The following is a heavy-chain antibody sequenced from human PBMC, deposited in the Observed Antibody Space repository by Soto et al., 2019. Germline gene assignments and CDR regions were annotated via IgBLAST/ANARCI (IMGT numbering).Heavy chain of an antibody. D-gene: IGHD3-10*02. J-gene: IGHJ6*02. Sequence: VASVKVSCKASGYTFTSYAMHWVRQAPGQRLEWMGWINAGNGNTKYSQKFQGRVTITRDTSASTAYMELSSLRSEDTAVYYCARDGYVEYYYGMDVWGQGTTVTVS. CDR3: ARDGYVEYYYGMDV. CDR1: GYTFTSYA. V-gene: IGHV1-3*01. CDR2: INAGNGNT.